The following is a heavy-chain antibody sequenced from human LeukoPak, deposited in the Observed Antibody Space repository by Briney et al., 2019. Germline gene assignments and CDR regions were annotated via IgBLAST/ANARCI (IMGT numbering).Heavy chain of an antibody. Sequence: GASVKVSCKASGYTFTGYYMHWVRQAPGQGLEWMGWINPNSGGTNYAQKFQGRVTMTRDTSISTAYMELSRLRSDDTAVYYCARDQYDILTGYQDSNDYWGQGTLVTVSS. V-gene: IGHV1-2*02. CDR1: GYTFTGYY. CDR3: ARDQYDILTGYQDSNDY. CDR2: INPNSGGT. J-gene: IGHJ4*02. D-gene: IGHD3-9*01.